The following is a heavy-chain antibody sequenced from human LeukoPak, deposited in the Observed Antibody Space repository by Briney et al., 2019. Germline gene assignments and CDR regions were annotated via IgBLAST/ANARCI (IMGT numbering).Heavy chain of an antibody. V-gene: IGHV1-2*02. J-gene: IGHJ4*02. Sequence: GASVKVSCKASGYTFTGYYMHWVRQAPGQGLEWMGWINPNSGGTNYAQKFQGRVTMTRDTSISTAYMELSRLRSDDTAVYYCARDLIYYYDSSGFDYWGQGTLVTVSS. CDR3: ARDLIYYYDSSGFDY. CDR1: GYTFTGYY. CDR2: INPNSGGT. D-gene: IGHD3-22*01.